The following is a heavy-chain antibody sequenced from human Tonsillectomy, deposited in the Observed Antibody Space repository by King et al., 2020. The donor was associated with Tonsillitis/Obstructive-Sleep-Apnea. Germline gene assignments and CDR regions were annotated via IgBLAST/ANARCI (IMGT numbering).Heavy chain of an antibody. CDR2: VSYDGSNN. D-gene: IGHD5-18*01. Sequence: QLVESGGGVVQPGRSLRLFCSASGFTFSNYCMHWVRQAPGKGGEGGAVVSYDGSNNYYADSVRGRFTIASDNPNNTLYLQMNSLRAEDTAVYYCAIDHGGDSYVVLYYMVVWGEGTTFTVSS. CDR1: GFTFSNYC. CDR3: AIDHGGDSYVVLYYMVV. J-gene: IGHJ6*03. V-gene: IGHV3-30*03.